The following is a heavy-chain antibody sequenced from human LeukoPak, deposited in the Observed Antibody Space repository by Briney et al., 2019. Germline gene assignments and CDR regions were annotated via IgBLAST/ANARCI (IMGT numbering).Heavy chain of an antibody. Sequence: GESLKISCKGSGYSFTSYWIGWVRQMPGKGLEWMGIIYPGDSDTRYSPSFQGQVTISADKSISTAYLQWSSLKASDTAMYYCARRGWIAVAGTGFDYWGQGTLVTVSS. CDR2: IYPGDSDT. V-gene: IGHV5-51*01. D-gene: IGHD6-19*01. CDR1: GYSFTSYW. J-gene: IGHJ4*02. CDR3: ARRGWIAVAGTGFDY.